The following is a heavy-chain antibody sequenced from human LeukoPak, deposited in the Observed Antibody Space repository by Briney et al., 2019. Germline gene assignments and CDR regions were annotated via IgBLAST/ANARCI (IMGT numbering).Heavy chain of an antibody. CDR3: ARDHQL. J-gene: IGHJ4*02. D-gene: IGHD1-1*01. CDR1: GYIFTGYL. V-gene: IGHV1-2*02. Sequence: ASVKVSCKASGYIFTGYLIHWVRQAPGQGLEWMGWINANSGDTNYAPNFQGRITMTRDTSIGIAYMEVRSLRSNDTAVFYCARDHQLWGQGTLVTVSS. CDR2: INANSGDT.